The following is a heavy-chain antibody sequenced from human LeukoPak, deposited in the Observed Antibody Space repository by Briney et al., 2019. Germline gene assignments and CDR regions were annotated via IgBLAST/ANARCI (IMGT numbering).Heavy chain of an antibody. CDR1: GASISSGSYY. D-gene: IGHD4-11*01. J-gene: IGHJ4*02. V-gene: IGHV4-61*02. CDR3: ARDDLSNSNFDY. CDR2: IYTSGST. Sequence: SQTLSLTCTVCGASISSGSYYWSWIRQPAGKGLEWIGRIYTSGSTNYNPSLKSRVTISVDTSKNQFSLKLSSVTAADTAVYYCARDDLSNSNFDYWGQGTLVTVSS.